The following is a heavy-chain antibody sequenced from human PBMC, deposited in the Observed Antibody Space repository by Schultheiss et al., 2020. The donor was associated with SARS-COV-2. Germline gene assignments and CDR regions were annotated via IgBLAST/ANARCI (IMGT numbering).Heavy chain of an antibody. D-gene: IGHD1-26*01. V-gene: IGHV1-2*04. CDR2: INPKNGVT. Sequence: ASVKVSCKASGYSFSGYYMHWVRQAPGQGLEWMGWINPKNGVTDYAQKFQDWVTMTGDTSISTAYMELSRLRSDDTAVYYCARGSYYTLMPVDYWGQGTLVTVSS. CDR3: ARGSYYTLMPVDY. J-gene: IGHJ4*02. CDR1: GYSFSGYY.